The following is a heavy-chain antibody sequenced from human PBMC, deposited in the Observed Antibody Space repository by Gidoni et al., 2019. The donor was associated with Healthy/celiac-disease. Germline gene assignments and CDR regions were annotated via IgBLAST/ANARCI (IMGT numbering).Heavy chain of an antibody. CDR2: IYHSGST. V-gene: IGHV4-38-2*01. J-gene: IGHJ4*02. CDR1: GYSISSGYY. CDR3: ARLIGYDSSGRPHHYYFDY. Sequence: QVQLQESGPGLVKPSETLSLTCAVSGYSISSGYYWGWIRQPPGKGLEWIGSIYHSGSTYYNPSLKSRVTISVDTSKNQFSLKLSSVTAADTAVYYCARLIGYDSSGRPHHYYFDYWGQGTLVTVSS. D-gene: IGHD3-22*01.